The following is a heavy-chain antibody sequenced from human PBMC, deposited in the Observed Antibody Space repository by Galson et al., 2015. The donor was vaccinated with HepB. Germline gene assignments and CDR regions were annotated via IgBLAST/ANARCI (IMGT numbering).Heavy chain of an antibody. Sequence: SLRLSCAASGFSLSSYGLHWVRQAPGKGLEWVAFMRYDGSEKYYADSVKGRFTISRDNSKNTLYLRVNSLRTEDTAVYYCAKDRRSYRFMGDAFDMWGQGTMVTVSS. CDR2: MRYDGSEK. CDR3: AKDRRSYRFMGDAFDM. J-gene: IGHJ3*02. D-gene: IGHD6-6*01. V-gene: IGHV3-30*02. CDR1: GFSLSSYG.